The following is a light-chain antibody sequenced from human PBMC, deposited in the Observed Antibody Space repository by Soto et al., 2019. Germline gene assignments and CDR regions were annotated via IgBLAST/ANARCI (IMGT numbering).Light chain of an antibody. V-gene: IGKV1-39*01. J-gene: IGKJ5*01. CDR3: QQSYSTPPIT. CDR2: AAP. CDR1: QSSSNY. Sequence: DIQMTQSPSSLSASVGDRDKITCRASQSSSNYLNWYQQKPGKATKLLIYAAPSLQSGVPSRFSGSGSGTDFTLTISSLQPEDFATYYCQQSYSTPPITFGQGTRLEIK.